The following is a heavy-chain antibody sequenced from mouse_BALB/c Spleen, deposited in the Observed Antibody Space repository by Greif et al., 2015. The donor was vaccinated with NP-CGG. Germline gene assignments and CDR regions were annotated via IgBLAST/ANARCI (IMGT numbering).Heavy chain of an antibody. CDR2: IRNKANGYTT. D-gene: IGHD2-3*01. V-gene: IGHV7-3*02. Sequence: EVKLVESGGGLVQPGGSLRLSCATSGFTFTDYYMSWVRQPPGKALEWLGFIRNKANGYTTEYSASVKGRFTISRDNSQSILYLQMNTLRAEGSATYYCAIDPDGYYAMDYWGQGTSVTVSS. CDR3: AIDPDGYYAMDY. J-gene: IGHJ4*01. CDR1: GFTFTDYY.